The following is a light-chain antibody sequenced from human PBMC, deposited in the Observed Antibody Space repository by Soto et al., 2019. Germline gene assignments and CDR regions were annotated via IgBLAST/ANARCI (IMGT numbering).Light chain of an antibody. CDR1: QSVNSN. CDR2: DAS. CDR3: QKYISSPWT. V-gene: IGKV3-20*01. Sequence: SSAPVPMSASNEGTLSCRASQSVNSNLAWYQQELGQAPRVLIYDASNRATGIPDRFSGSGSGTDLNLTISRPEPEDFAVYYCQKYISSPWTCGQGTKVDIK. J-gene: IGKJ1*01.